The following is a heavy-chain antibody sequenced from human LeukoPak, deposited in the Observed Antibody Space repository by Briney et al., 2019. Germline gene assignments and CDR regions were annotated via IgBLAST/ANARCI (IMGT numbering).Heavy chain of an antibody. D-gene: IGHD3-16*01. V-gene: IGHV3-7*01. Sequence: GGSLRLSCAASGFTFSSYSMNWVRQAPGKGLEWVANMKGDGSEIHYVDSVKGRFTISRDNAKNSLYLQMNSLRADDTAIYYCARPAYTAAYDLWGQGTMVTVSS. J-gene: IGHJ3*01. CDR3: ARPAYTAAYDL. CDR1: GFTFSSYS. CDR2: MKGDGSEI.